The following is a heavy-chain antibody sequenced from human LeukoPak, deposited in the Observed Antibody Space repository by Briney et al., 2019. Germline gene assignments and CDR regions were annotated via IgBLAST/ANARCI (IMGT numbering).Heavy chain of an antibody. CDR1: GFTFSSYS. CDR2: ISSSSSYI. D-gene: IGHD3-10*01. V-gene: IGHV3-21*01. CDR3: ARGGSGSYPYYYMDV. J-gene: IGHJ6*03. Sequence: GGSLRLSCAASGFTFSSYSMNWVRQAPGKGLEWVSSISSSSSYIYYADSVKGRFTISRDNAKNSLYLQMNSLRAEDTAVYYCARGGSGSYPYYYMDVWGKGTTVTISS.